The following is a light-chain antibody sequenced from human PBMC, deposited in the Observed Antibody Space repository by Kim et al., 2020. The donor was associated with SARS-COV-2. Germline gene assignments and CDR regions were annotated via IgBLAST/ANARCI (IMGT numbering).Light chain of an antibody. CDR2: GAS. Sequence: ASVGDRVTITCRASQSVDTYLNWYQQSPEKAPKVLFYGASTLQGVVPSRFSGSGSGTEFTLTSSSLEPEDFVTYFCQQSKRSPRTFGPGTKVDIK. V-gene: IGKV1-39*01. CDR1: QSVDTY. CDR3: QQSKRSPRT. J-gene: IGKJ1*01.